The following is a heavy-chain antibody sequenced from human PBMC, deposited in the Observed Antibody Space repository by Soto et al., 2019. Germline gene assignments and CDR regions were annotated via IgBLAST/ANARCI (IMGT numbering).Heavy chain of an antibody. CDR3: ARYNYYYGMDV. CDR1: GFIVNQNH. Sequence: EVQLVESGGGLIQPGGSLRLSCAASGFIVNQNHMTWVRQAPGKGLEWVSVIYSGVNTYYADSVKGRFTISRDNSNNTVYLQMNSLRAEDTAVYYCARYNYYYGMDVWGQGTTVTVS. D-gene: IGHD1-1*01. CDR2: IYSGVNT. J-gene: IGHJ6*02. V-gene: IGHV3-53*01.